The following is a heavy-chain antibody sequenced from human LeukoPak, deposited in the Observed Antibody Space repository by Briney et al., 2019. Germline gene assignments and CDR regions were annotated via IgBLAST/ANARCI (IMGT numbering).Heavy chain of an antibody. J-gene: IGHJ4*02. D-gene: IGHD6-19*01. CDR1: GGSISNTAYY. CDR3: ARLPLLPYSSGYYDY. CDR2: IHYNGAT. Sequence: SETLTLTCTVSGGSISNTAYYWGWIRQSPGKGLEWIAIIHYNGATYYNPSLRSRVLISADTSKNHFSLTLNSVAAADTAVYYCARLPLLPYSSGYYDYWGQGTLVTVSS. V-gene: IGHV4-39*02.